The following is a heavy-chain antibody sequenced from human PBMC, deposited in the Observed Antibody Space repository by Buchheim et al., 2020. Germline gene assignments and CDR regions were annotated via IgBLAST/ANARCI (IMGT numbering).Heavy chain of an antibody. V-gene: IGHV3-48*02. D-gene: IGHD2-2*01. J-gene: IGHJ4*02. CDR2: INSVSSTM. CDR3: ARDRSSLIDY. CDR1: GFTFSSYS. Sequence: EVQLVESGGGFVQPGGSLRLSCAASGFTFSSYSMNWVRQAPGKGLEWISYINSVSSTMHYADSVKCRFTVSRDNVQKSLYLQMNSLRDEDTAVYYCARDRSSLIDYWGQGTL.